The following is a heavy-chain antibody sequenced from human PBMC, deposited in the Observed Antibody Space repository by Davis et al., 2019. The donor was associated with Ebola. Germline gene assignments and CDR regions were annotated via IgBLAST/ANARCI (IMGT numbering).Heavy chain of an antibody. CDR1: GGSFSDYY. V-gene: IGHV4-34*01. Sequence: SETLSLTCAVYGGSFSDYYWTWIRQPPGKGLEWIGEINHSGSTNYNPSLKSRVTISVDTSKSQFSLKLSSVTAADTAVYYCASSIFGVVINPYYFDYWGQGTLVTVSS. CDR2: INHSGST. J-gene: IGHJ4*02. D-gene: IGHD3-3*01. CDR3: ASSIFGVVINPYYFDY.